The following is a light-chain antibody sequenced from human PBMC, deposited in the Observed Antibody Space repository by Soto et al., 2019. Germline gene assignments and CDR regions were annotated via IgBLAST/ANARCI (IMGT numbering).Light chain of an antibody. Sequence: IHMTQSPSSVSASVGDRVTIACRAVQNIITYLNWYQQKPGDDPKLLISAASNLQSGDPSRFSGSGSGTDFTLTISRLQPEDFGTYYFQQTQSAPLTFGGWTKVES. CDR3: QQTQSAPLT. CDR1: QNIITY. V-gene: IGKV1-39*01. J-gene: IGKJ4*01. CDR2: AAS.